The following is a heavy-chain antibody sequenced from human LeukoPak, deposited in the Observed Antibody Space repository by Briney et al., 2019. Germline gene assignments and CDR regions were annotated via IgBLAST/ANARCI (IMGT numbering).Heavy chain of an antibody. Sequence: GGSLRLSCAASGFTFSSYWMHWVRQAPGKGLVWVSRINSDGSSTSYADSVKGRFTISRDNAKNTLYLQMNSLRAEDTAVYYCARGTGYSSGWYNWFNPWGQGTLVTVSS. CDR3: ARGTGYSSGWYNWFNP. CDR1: GFTFSSYW. V-gene: IGHV3-74*01. CDR2: INSDGSST. J-gene: IGHJ5*02. D-gene: IGHD6-19*01.